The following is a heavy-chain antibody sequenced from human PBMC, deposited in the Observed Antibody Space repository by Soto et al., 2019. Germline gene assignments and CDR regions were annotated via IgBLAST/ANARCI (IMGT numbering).Heavy chain of an antibody. Sequence: GGSLRLSCAASGFTFSSHWMSWVRQAPGKGLEWVANIKQDGSEKYYVDSVKGRFTISRDNAKNSLYLQMNSLRAEDTAVYYCARDLAGQWLGEFDYWGQGTLVTVSS. D-gene: IGHD6-19*01. CDR2: IKQDGSEK. V-gene: IGHV3-7*01. CDR1: GFTFSSHW. J-gene: IGHJ4*02. CDR3: ARDLAGQWLGEFDY.